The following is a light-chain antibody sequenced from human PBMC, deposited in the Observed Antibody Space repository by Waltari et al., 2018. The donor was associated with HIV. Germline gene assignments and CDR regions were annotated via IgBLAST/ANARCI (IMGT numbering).Light chain of an antibody. Sequence: HAVVTQEPSLYVSPGWAVTVSCGSFSGTGRRNHYPHWTQLKPGQAPRTLIYDTEKRHPWTAGRFSGSLIGGRATLTLSGALPDDEADYYCLLSYSGVRVFGGGTKLTV. CDR1: SGTGRRNHY. J-gene: IGLJ3*02. V-gene: IGLV7-46*01. CDR2: DTE. CDR3: LLSYSGVRV.